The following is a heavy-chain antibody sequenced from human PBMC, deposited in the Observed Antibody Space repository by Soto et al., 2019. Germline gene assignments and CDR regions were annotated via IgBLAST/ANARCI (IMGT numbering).Heavy chain of an antibody. J-gene: IGHJ5*02. CDR2: VYYSGST. CDR3: ARQNYYDSIGYYFPAAPFDP. V-gene: IGHV4-59*01. D-gene: IGHD3-22*01. Sequence: NPSETLSLTSTVSGGSISSYYWSWIRQPPGKGLEWIGYVYYSGSTNYKPSLKSRVTISVDTSKNQFSLKLSSVTAADTAVYYCARQNYYDSIGYYFPAAPFDPWGQGTLVTVSS. CDR1: GGSISSYY.